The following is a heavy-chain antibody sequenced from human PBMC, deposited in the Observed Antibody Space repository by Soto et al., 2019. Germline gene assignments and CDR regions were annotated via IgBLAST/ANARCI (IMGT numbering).Heavy chain of an antibody. CDR2: IIPIFGTA. J-gene: IGHJ6*02. CDR1: GGTFSSYA. D-gene: IGHD6-6*01. V-gene: IGHV1-69*12. Sequence: QGQLVQSGAEVKKPGSSVKVSCKASGGTFSSYAISWVRQAPGQGLEWMGGIIPIFGTANYAQKFQGRVMITADESTSTAYKELSSLRSEDTAVYYCAREFSEHVVPFGMDVWGQGTTVTVSS. CDR3: AREFSEHVVPFGMDV.